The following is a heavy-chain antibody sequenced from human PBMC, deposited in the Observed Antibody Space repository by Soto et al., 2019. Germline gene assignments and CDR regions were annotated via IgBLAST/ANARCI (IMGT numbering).Heavy chain of an antibody. D-gene: IGHD4-17*01. CDR2: VYYSGSST. CDR1: CGSGGSGSYY. CDR3: ARAPGDYGPHSFDY. J-gene: IGHJ4*02. Sequence: SVTLSLPCSVSCGSGGSGSYYWSWIRQPPGKGLEWIGYVYYSGSSTNNSPSLKSRVTISPDTSKNQFSLRLSSVTAADTAVYFYARAPGDYGPHSFDYWGKGTLVTVSS. V-gene: IGHV4-61*01.